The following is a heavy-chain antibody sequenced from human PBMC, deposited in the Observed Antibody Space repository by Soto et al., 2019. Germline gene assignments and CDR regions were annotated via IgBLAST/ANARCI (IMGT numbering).Heavy chain of an antibody. CDR1: GVSISSYY. Sequence: ETLSLTCPVSGVSISSYYWSWIRQPPGKGLEWIGYIYYSGSTNYNPSLKSRVTISVDTSKNQFSLKLSSVTAADTAVYYCARNGYYDILTGYIPEGAFDIWGQGTMVTV. D-gene: IGHD3-9*01. J-gene: IGHJ3*02. CDR3: ARNGYYDILTGYIPEGAFDI. V-gene: IGHV4-59*01. CDR2: IYYSGST.